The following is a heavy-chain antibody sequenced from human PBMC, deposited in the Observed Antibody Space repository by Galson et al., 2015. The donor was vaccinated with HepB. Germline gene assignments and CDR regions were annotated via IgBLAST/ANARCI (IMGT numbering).Heavy chain of an antibody. CDR3: ARDRLVAGRGSGAVDY. CDR2: ISAYNGNT. J-gene: IGHJ4*02. V-gene: IGHV1-18*01. Sequence: SVKVSCKASGYTFTSYGISWVRQAPGQGLEWMGWISAYNGNTNYAQKLQGRVTMTTDTSTSTAYMELRGLRSDDTAVYYCARDRLVAGRGSGAVDYWGQGTLVTVSS. CDR1: GYTFTSYG. D-gene: IGHD3-10*01.